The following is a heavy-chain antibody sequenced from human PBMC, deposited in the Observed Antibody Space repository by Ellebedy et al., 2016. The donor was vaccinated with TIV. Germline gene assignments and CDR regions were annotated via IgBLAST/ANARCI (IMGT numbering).Heavy chain of an antibody. CDR1: GFTFSSYA. J-gene: IGHJ4*02. D-gene: IGHD2-15*01. V-gene: IGHV3-64*01. CDR3: ARGWY. Sequence: PGGSLRLSCAASGFTFSSYAMHWVRQAPGKGLEYVSAISSNGGSTYYANSVKGRFTISRDNSKNTLYLQMGSLRAEDMAVYYGARGWYWGQGTLVTVSS. CDR2: ISSNGGST.